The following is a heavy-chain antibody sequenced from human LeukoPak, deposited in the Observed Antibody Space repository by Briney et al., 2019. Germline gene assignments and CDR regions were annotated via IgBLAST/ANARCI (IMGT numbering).Heavy chain of an antibody. CDR3: ARRGHGYGSSFAS. Sequence: GGSLRLSCAASGFTVSSNYMNWVRQAPGKGLEWVSMIYPNGNTFYTNSVKGRFTISRDNSKNTLDLQMSSLRAEDTAVYDCARRGHGYGSSFASWGQGTLVTVSS. CDR2: IYPNGNT. J-gene: IGHJ4*02. V-gene: IGHV3-66*04. D-gene: IGHD5-18*01. CDR1: GFTVSSNY.